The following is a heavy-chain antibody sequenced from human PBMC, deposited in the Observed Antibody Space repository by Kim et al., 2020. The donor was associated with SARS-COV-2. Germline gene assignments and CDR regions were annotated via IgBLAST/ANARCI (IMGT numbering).Heavy chain of an antibody. CDR1: GYTFTGYY. J-gene: IGHJ3*02. CDR2: INPNSGGT. D-gene: IGHD3-3*01. Sequence: ASVKVSCKASGYTFTGYYMHWVRQAPGQGLEWMGRINPNSGGTNYAQKFQGRVTMTRDTSISTAYMELSRLRSDDTAVYYCARGVVIRFLGWLSPLEAFDIWGQGTMVTVSS. CDR3: ARGVVIRFLGWLSPLEAFDI. V-gene: IGHV1-2*06.